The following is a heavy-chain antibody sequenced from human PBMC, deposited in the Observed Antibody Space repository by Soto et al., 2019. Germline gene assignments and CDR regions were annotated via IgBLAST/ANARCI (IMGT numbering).Heavy chain of an antibody. Sequence: SETLSLTCAVYGGSFSGYYWSWIRQPPGKGLEWIGEINHSGSTNYNPSLKSRVTISVDTSKNQFSLKRSSVTAADTAVYYCARGQVELRHWGQGTLVTVSS. CDR2: INHSGST. CDR3: ARGQVELRH. V-gene: IGHV4-34*01. J-gene: IGHJ4*02. CDR1: GGSFSGYY. D-gene: IGHD1-7*01.